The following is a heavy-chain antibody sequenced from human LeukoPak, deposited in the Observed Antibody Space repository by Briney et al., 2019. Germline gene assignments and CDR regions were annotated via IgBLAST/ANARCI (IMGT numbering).Heavy chain of an antibody. J-gene: IGHJ5*02. CDR2: INNSGST. CDR3: AREGGDPRWLDP. Sequence: PSETLSLTCTVSGGSISTFYWTWIRQPAGKGLEWIGRINNSGSTNYNPSLRSRVSMSVDRSKNQFSVTLSSVTAGDTAVYFCAREGGDPRWLDPWGQGTLVTVSS. D-gene: IGHD6-25*01. CDR1: GGSISTFY. V-gene: IGHV4-4*07.